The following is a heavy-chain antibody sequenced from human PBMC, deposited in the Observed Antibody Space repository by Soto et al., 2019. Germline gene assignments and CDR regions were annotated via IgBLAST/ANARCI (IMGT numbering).Heavy chain of an antibody. D-gene: IGHD6-6*01. CDR2: ISSSSSYI. CDR3: AVSRSMAARPAYYYYYGMDV. V-gene: IGHV3-21*01. J-gene: IGHJ6*02. Sequence: GGSLRLSCAASGFTFSSYSMNWVRQAPGKGLEWVSSISSSSSYIYYADSVKGRFTISRDNAKSSLYLQMNSLRAEDTAVYYCAVSRSMAARPAYYYYYGMDVWGQGTTVTVSS. CDR1: GFTFSSYS.